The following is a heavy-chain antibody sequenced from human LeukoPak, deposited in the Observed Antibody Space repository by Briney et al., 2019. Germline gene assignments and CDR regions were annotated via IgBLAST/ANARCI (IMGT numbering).Heavy chain of an antibody. CDR2: INHSGST. V-gene: IGHV4-34*01. J-gene: IGHJ4*02. Sequence: SETLSLTCAVYGGSFSGYYWSWIRQPPGKGLEWIGEINHSGSTNYNPSLKSRVTISVDTSKNQFSLKLSSVTAADTAVYYCARGRSLYNGSGSYFPFDYWGQGTLVTVSS. CDR1: GGSFSGYY. D-gene: IGHD3-10*01. CDR3: ARGRSLYNGSGSYFPFDY.